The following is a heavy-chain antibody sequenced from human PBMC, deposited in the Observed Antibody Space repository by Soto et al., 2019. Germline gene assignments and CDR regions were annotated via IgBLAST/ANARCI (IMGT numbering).Heavy chain of an antibody. J-gene: IGHJ4*02. V-gene: IGHV3-48*02. D-gene: IGHD2-15*01. CDR3: VRPLGPSGGSCYY. CDR1: GFTFSSYS. CDR2: ISSSSSTI. Sequence: EVQLVESGGGLVQPGGSLRLSCAASGFTFSSYSMNWVREAPGKGLEWVSYISSSSSTIYYADSVKGRFTISRDNAKDSLFLEMNSLGDEDTAVYYCVRPLGPSGGSCYYWGQGTLVTVSS.